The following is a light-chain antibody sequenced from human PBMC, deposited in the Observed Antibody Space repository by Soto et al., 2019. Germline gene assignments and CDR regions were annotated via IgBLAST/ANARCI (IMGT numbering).Light chain of an antibody. CDR2: EVN. CDR1: SSDVGGYNS. Sequence: QSALTQPPSASGSPGQSVTISCTGTSSDVGGYNSVSWYQQHPGKAPKLMIYEVNKRPSGVPDRFSGSKSGNTASLTVSGLQAEDEADYYCSSYTSSSTLVFGGGTQLTVL. J-gene: IGLJ2*01. CDR3: SSYTSSSTLV. V-gene: IGLV2-8*01.